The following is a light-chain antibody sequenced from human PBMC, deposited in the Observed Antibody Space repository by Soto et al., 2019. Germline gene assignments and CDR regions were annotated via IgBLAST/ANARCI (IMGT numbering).Light chain of an antibody. CDR3: QQRSNWPLT. Sequence: DILLTHSPATLSLSPWEIATLSCRASQSVGSSLAWFQQKPGQAPRLLIYGASSRATGIPDRFSGSGSGTDFTLTISRLEPEDFAVYYCQQRSNWPLTFGGGTKGDIK. V-gene: IGKV3-11*01. CDR2: GAS. CDR1: QSVGSS. J-gene: IGKJ4*01.